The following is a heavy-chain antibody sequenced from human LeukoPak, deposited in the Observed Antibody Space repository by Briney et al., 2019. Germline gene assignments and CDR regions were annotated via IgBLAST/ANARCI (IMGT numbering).Heavy chain of an antibody. CDR3: ARDQHYYDSSGYYNKGSYFDP. V-gene: IGHV3-30*04. CDR2: ISYDGSKK. Sequence: PGRSLRLSCAASGFTFSSYAMHWVRQAPGKGLEGVAVISYDGSKKYYADSVKGRFTISRDNSNNTLYLQMNSLRAEDTAVYYCARDQHYYDSSGYYNKGSYFDPWGQGTLVTVSS. CDR1: GFTFSSYA. J-gene: IGHJ5*02. D-gene: IGHD3-22*01.